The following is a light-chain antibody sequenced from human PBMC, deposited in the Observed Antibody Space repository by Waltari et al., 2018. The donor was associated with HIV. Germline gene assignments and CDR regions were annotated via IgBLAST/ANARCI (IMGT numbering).Light chain of an antibody. CDR3: QSYDSSLGFYV. CDR1: SSNIGARYD. J-gene: IGLJ1*01. Sequence: QSVLTQPPSVSGAPGQRVTISCTGSSSNIGARYDIHWYQQLPGTAPKLLIFDNINRPSGVPDRFSGSKFATSASLAITGLQAEDEADYYCQSYDSSLGFYVFGTGTKVTVL. V-gene: IGLV1-40*01. CDR2: DNI.